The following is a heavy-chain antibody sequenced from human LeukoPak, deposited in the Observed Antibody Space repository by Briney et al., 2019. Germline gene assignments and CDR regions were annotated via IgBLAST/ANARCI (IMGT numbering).Heavy chain of an antibody. D-gene: IGHD2-2*01. CDR3: ARESLIVVVPAAMRGPTFFDY. J-gene: IGHJ4*02. V-gene: IGHV4-34*01. CDR1: GGSFSGYY. CDR2: INHSGST. Sequence: SETLSLTCAVYGGSFSGYYWSWIRQPPGKGLEWIGEINHSGSTNYNPSLKSRVTMSVDTSKNQFSLKLSSVTAADTAVYYCARESLIVVVPAAMRGPTFFDYWGQGTLVTVSS.